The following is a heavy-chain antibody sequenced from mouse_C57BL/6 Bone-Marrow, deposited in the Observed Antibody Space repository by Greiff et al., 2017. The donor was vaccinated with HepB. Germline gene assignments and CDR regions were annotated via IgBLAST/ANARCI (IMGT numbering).Heavy chain of an antibody. CDR1: GYTFTSYW. J-gene: IGHJ2*01. V-gene: IGHV1-50*01. CDR3: ARWDFDY. Sequence: QVQLQQPGAELVKPGASVKLSCKASGYTFTSYWMQWVKQRPGQGLEWIGEIDPSDSYTNYNQKFKGKATLTVDTSPSTAYMQLSSLTSEDSAVYYCARWDFDYWGQGTTLTVSS. CDR2: IDPSDSYT.